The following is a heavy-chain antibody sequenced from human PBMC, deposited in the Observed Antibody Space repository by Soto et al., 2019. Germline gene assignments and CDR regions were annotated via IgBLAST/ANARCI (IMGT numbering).Heavy chain of an antibody. J-gene: IGHJ4*02. CDR3: AREVVDLEYYFDY. CDR2: IYYSGST. CDR1: GGSISSGGYY. V-gene: IGHV4-31*03. D-gene: IGHD3-22*01. Sequence: PSETLSLTCTVSGGSISSGGYYWSWIRQHPGKGLEWIGYIYYSGSTYYNPSLKSRVTISVDTSKNQFSLKLSSVTAADTAVYYCAREVVDLEYYFDYWGQGTLVTVSS.